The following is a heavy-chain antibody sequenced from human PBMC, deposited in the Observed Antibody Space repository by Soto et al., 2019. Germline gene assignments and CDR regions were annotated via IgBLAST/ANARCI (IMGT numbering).Heavy chain of an antibody. CDR2: IIPIFGTA. V-gene: IGHV1-69*06. D-gene: IGHD3-22*01. CDR3: ARGSTYYYDSSGYYNFDY. J-gene: IGHJ4*02. CDR1: GGTFISYA. Sequence: ASVKVSFKASGGTFISYAISWGRQAPGQGLEWMGGIIPIFGTANYAQKFQGRVTITADKSTSTAYMELSSLRSEDTAVYYCARGSTYYYDSSGYYNFDYWGQGTLVTVSS.